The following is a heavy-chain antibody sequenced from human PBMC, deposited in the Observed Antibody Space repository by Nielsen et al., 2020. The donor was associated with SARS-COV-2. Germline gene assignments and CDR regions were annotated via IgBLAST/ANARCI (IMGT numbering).Heavy chain of an antibody. V-gene: IGHV3-33*08. Sequence: GESLKISCAASGFTFSSYAMHWVRQAPGKGLEWVAVIWYDGSNKYYADSVKGRFTISRDNSKNTLYLQMNSLRAEDTAVYYCARETAAGGDYYYYYMDVWGKGTTVTVSS. CDR2: IWYDGSNK. CDR3: ARETAAGGDYYYYYMDV. J-gene: IGHJ6*03. D-gene: IGHD6-13*01. CDR1: GFTFSSYA.